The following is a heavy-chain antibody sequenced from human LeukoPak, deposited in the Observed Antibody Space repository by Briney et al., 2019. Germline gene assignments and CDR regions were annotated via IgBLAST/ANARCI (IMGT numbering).Heavy chain of an antibody. Sequence: ASVKVSCKASGYTFTSYYMHWVRQAPGQGLEWMGIINPSGGSTSYAQKLQGRVTMTTDTSTSTAYMELRSLRSDDTAVYYCARDNYGDYEDYWGQGTLVTVSS. CDR2: INPSGGST. V-gene: IGHV1-46*01. D-gene: IGHD4-17*01. J-gene: IGHJ4*02. CDR1: GYTFTSYY. CDR3: ARDNYGDYEDY.